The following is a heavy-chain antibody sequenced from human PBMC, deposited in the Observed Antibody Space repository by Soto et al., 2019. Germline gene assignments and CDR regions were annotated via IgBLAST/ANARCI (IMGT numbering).Heavy chain of an antibody. Sequence: QVQLVQSGAEVKKPGASVKVSCKASGYTFTGYYMHWVRQAPGQGLEWMGWINPNSGGTNYAQKFQGWVTMTRDTSISTAYMELRRLRSDDTAVYYCARDRGATISTYYFDYWGQGTLVTVSS. D-gene: IGHD5-12*01. CDR1: GYTFTGYY. V-gene: IGHV1-2*04. J-gene: IGHJ4*02. CDR3: ARDRGATISTYYFDY. CDR2: INPNSGGT.